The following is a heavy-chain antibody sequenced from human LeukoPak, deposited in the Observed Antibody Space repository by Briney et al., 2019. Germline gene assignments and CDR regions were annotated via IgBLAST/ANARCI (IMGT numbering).Heavy chain of an antibody. CDR3: ARKTPNSGSYSGALDI. CDR1: GGSISSYY. J-gene: IGHJ3*02. Sequence: SETLSLTCTVSGGSISSYYWSWIRQPPGKGLEWIGYIYYSGSTNYNPSLKSRVTISVDTSKNQFSLKLSSVTAADTAVYYCARKTPNSGSYSGALDIWGQGTMVTVSS. D-gene: IGHD1-26*01. V-gene: IGHV4-59*01. CDR2: IYYSGST.